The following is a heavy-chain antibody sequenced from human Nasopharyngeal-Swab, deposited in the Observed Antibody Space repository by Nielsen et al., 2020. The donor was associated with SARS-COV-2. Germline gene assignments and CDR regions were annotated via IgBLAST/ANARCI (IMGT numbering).Heavy chain of an antibody. CDR2: IYSGGST. CDR3: ARDPGSYYFDF. D-gene: IGHD3-10*01. Sequence: GESLKISCAASGFTVGNNYMTWVRQAPGKGLQWVSVIYSGGSTYYADSVKGRFTISRDNSKNMVYLQMNSLRAEDTAVYYCARDPGSYYFDFWGQGTLVTVSP. J-gene: IGHJ4*02. CDR1: GFTVGNNY. V-gene: IGHV3-53*01.